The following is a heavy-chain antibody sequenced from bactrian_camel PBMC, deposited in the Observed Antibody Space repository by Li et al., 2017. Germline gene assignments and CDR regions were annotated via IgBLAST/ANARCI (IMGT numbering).Heavy chain of an antibody. CDR3: ARGSRWYPD. Sequence: HVQLVESGGGLVQPGGSLRLSCAASGFTFSRYWMYWVRQAPGKGLEWVSTIRASGNTFYVDSVKGRFTISRDNAKNMLYLQMKSLKPEDTAMYYCARGSRWYPDWGQGTQVTVS. J-gene: IGHJ4*01. CDR1: GFTFSRYW. CDR2: IRASGNT. D-gene: IGHD6*01. V-gene: IGHV3S1*01.